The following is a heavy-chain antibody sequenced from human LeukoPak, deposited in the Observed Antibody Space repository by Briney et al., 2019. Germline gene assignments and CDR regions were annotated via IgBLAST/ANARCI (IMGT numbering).Heavy chain of an antibody. Sequence: GGSLRLSCAASGFTFSNYGMHWVRQAPGKGLEWVTLISYDGSNKYYADSVKGRFTISRDNSKNTLYLQMNSLRAEDTAVYYCARDSPDYGDYGWFDPWGQGTLVTVSS. V-gene: IGHV3-30*03. CDR3: ARDSPDYGDYGWFDP. CDR1: GFTFSNYG. D-gene: IGHD4-17*01. J-gene: IGHJ5*02. CDR2: ISYDGSNK.